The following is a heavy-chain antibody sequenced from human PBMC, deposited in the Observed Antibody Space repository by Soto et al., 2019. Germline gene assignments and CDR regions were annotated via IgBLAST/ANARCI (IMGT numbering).Heavy chain of an antibody. Sequence: ASVKVSCKASGYTFTSYAMHWVRQAPGQRLEWMGWINAGNGNTKYSQKFQGRVTITRDTSASTAYMELSSLRSEDTAVYYCARVYNKYYDILNGYSPFDYWGQGTLVTVSS. V-gene: IGHV1-3*01. CDR3: ARVYNKYYDILNGYSPFDY. CDR2: INAGNGNT. J-gene: IGHJ4*02. CDR1: GYTFTSYA. D-gene: IGHD3-9*01.